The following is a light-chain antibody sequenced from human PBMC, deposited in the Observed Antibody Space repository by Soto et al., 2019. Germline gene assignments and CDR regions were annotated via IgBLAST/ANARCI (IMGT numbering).Light chain of an antibody. CDR1: SSNIGTNF. CDR2: RNN. CDR3: AAWDDNLSALV. J-gene: IGLJ2*01. V-gene: IGLV1-47*01. Sequence: QSVLTQPPSASGTPGQRVTISCSGGSSNIGTNFVSWYQLLPGTAPKLLIFRNNQRHSGVPDRFSGSRSGTSAPLAISGLRSEDEADYFCAAWDDNLSALVFGGGTKLTVL.